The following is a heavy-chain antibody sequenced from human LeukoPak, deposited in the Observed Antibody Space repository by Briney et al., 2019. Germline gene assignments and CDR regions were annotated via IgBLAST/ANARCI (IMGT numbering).Heavy chain of an antibody. CDR1: GGTFSSYA. CDR2: INPSGHIT. V-gene: IGHV1-46*01. J-gene: IGHJ5*02. D-gene: IGHD1-14*01. CDR3: VRDNSIADRGWWFDP. Sequence: ASVKVSCKASGGTFSSYAISWVRQAPGPGLEWMGIINPSGHITNYAQKFQGRLTVTRDTPTSTVYMELSSLRSDDTAVYYCVRDNSIADRGWWFDPWGQGTLVTVSS.